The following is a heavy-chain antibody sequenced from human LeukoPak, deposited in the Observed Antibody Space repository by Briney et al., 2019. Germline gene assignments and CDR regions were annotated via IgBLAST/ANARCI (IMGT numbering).Heavy chain of an antibody. V-gene: IGHV1-2*02. Sequence: GASVKVSCKASGYTFTGNYMHWVRQAPGQGLEWMGWINPNSGGTNYAQKLQGRVTMTTDTSTSTAYMELRSLRSDDTAVYYCARCEDTAMVKAKNWFDPWGQGTLVTVSS. CDR1: GYTFTGNY. D-gene: IGHD5-18*01. CDR2: INPNSGGT. J-gene: IGHJ5*02. CDR3: ARCEDTAMVKAKNWFDP.